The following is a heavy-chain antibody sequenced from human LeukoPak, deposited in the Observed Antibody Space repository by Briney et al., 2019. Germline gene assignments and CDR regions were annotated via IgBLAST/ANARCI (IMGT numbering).Heavy chain of an antibody. J-gene: IGHJ4*02. CDR3: AKLTTVTTLSALDY. CDR2: ISGSGGST. D-gene: IGHD4-17*01. Sequence: GGSLRLSCAASGFTFSSYAMSWGRQAPGMGLEWVSAISGSGGSTYYADSVKGRFTISRDNSKNTLYLQMNSLRAEDTAVYYCAKLTTVTTLSALDYWGQGTLVTVSS. CDR1: GFTFSSYA. V-gene: IGHV3-23*01.